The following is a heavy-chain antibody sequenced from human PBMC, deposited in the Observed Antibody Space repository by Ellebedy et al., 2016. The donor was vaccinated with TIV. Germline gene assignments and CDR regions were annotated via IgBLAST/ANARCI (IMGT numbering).Heavy chain of an antibody. Sequence: GESLKISCAASGFTVSRFYMTWVRQAPGRGLEWVSSLYSGGSTYYADPVKGRFTISRDTSKNTLNLQMNSLRSEDTAVYYCARGAVGYVGYDSPAFWGQGTLVTVSP. CDR3: ARGAVGYVGYDSPAF. V-gene: IGHV3-53*01. CDR1: GFTVSRFY. J-gene: IGHJ4*02. D-gene: IGHD3-10*02. CDR2: LYSGGST.